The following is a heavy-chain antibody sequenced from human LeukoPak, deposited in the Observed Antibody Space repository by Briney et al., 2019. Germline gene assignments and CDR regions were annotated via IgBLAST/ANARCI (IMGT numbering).Heavy chain of an antibody. J-gene: IGHJ3*02. D-gene: IGHD1-26*01. V-gene: IGHV1-2*02. CDR3: ARDSGSYQDDAFDI. Sequence: ASVKVSCTSSGYTFTGYYMHWVRQAPGQGLEWMGWINPNSGGTNYAQKFQGRVTMTRDTSISTAYMELSRLGSDDTAVYYCARDSGSYQDDAFDIWGQGTMVTASS. CDR2: INPNSGGT. CDR1: GYTFTGYY.